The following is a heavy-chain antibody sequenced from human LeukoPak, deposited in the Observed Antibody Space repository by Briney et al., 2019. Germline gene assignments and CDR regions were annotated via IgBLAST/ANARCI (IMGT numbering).Heavy chain of an antibody. Sequence: GGSLRLSCAASGFTVSSNYMSWVRQAPGKGLEWVSVIYSGGSTYYADSVKGRFTISRDNSKNTLYLQMNSLRAEDTAVYYCARDRDCSSTSCSPGAHYYGMDVWGQGTTVTVSS. CDR3: ARDRDCSSTSCSPGAHYYGMDV. CDR1: GFTVSSNY. D-gene: IGHD2-2*01. CDR2: IYSGGST. J-gene: IGHJ6*02. V-gene: IGHV3-66*01.